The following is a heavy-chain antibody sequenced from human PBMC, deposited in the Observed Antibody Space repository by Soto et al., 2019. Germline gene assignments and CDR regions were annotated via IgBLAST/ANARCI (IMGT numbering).Heavy chain of an antibody. CDR1: GGSISSSSYY. CDR3: ASQEKTYYDLWSGPALYYFDY. CDR2: IYYSGST. D-gene: IGHD3-3*01. V-gene: IGHV4-39*01. Sequence: QLQLQESGPGLVKPSETLSLTCTVSGGSISSSSYYWGWIRQPPGKGLEWIGSIYYSGSTYYNPSLKSRVTISVDTSKNQFSLKLSSVTAADTAVYYCASQEKTYYDLWSGPALYYFDYWGQGTLVTVSS. J-gene: IGHJ4*02.